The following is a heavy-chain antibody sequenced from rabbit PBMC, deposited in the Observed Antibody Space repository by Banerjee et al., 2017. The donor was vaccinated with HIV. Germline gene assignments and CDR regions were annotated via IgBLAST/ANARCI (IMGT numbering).Heavy chain of an antibody. CDR3: ARENTYGGTTYAYAFNL. D-gene: IGHD6-1*01. Sequence: QEQLVESGGGLVQPEGSLTLTCTASGFSFSSSYYMCWVRQAPGKGLEWVGCIVTGSSGSTYYASWAKGRFTISKTSSTTVTLQMTSLTAADTATYFCARENTYGGTTYAYAFNLWGPGTLVTVS. CDR1: GFSFSSSYY. CDR2: IVTGSSGST. J-gene: IGHJ4*01. V-gene: IGHV1S45*01.